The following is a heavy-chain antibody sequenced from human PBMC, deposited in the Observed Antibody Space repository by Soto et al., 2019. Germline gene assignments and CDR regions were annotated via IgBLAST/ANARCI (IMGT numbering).Heavy chain of an antibody. D-gene: IGHD6-13*01. V-gene: IGHV1-69*13. CDR2: IIPIFGTA. CDR1: GGTFSSYA. CDR3: ASGRQQLEYYYYYMDV. Sequence: SVKVSCKASGGTFSSYAISWVRQAPGQGLEWMGGIIPIFGTANYAQKFQGRVTITADESTSTAYMELSSLRSEDTAVYYCASGRQQLEYYYYYMDVWGKGTTVTVSS. J-gene: IGHJ6*03.